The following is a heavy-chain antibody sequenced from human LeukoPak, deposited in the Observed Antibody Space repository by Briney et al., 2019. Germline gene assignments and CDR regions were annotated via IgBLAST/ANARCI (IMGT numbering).Heavy chain of an antibody. CDR1: GFTFSSYW. Sequence: GGSLRLSCAASGFTFSSYWMHWVRQAPGKGLVWVSVINSDGSGASYADSVKGRFTISRDNAKNTLYLQMNSLRAEDTALYYCARDTPKWGNAFDIWGQGTMVTVSS. D-gene: IGHD1-26*01. CDR2: INSDGSGA. J-gene: IGHJ3*02. V-gene: IGHV3-74*01. CDR3: ARDTPKWGNAFDI.